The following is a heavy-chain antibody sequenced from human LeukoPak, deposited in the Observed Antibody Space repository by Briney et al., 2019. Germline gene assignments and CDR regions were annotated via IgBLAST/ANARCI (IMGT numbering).Heavy chain of an antibody. D-gene: IGHD6-19*01. CDR2: IYYSGST. CDR3: ARGSHYSSGTLT. V-gene: IGHV4-59*01. CDR1: GGSFSGYY. J-gene: IGHJ4*02. Sequence: SETLSLTCAVYGGSFSGYYWSWIRQPPGKGLEWIGYIYYSGSTNYNPSLKSRVTISVDTSKNQFSLNLSSVTAADTAVYYCARGSHYSSGTLTWGQGTLVTVSS.